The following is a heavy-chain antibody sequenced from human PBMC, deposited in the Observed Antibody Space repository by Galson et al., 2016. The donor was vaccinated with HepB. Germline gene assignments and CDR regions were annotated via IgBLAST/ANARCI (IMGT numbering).Heavy chain of an antibody. CDR3: ARENALTADY. J-gene: IGHJ4*02. CDR1: GFTFNHYG. CDR2: IWNDGSIK. V-gene: IGHV3-33*01. D-gene: IGHD2-21*02. Sequence: SLRLSCAASGFTFNHYGMHWVRQAPGKGLEWVAVIWNDGSIKDYADSVKDRFTISRDDSKNTLYLQMNRLRDEDAALYFCARENALTADYWGQGTLVTVSS.